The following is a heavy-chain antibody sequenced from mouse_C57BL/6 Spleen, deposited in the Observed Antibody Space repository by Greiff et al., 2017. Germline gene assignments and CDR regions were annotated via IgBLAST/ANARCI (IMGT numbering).Heavy chain of an antibody. CDR2: IDPETGGT. CDR1: GYTFTDYE. CDR3: TRKGDYYGIHWYFDV. J-gene: IGHJ1*03. V-gene: IGHV1-15*01. Sequence: QVQLQQSGAELVRPGASVTLSCKASGYTFTDYEMHWVKQTPVHGLEWIGAIDPETGGTAYNQKFKGKAILTADKSSSTAYMELRSLTSEDSAVYYCTRKGDYYGIHWYFDVWGTGTTVTVSS. D-gene: IGHD1-1*01.